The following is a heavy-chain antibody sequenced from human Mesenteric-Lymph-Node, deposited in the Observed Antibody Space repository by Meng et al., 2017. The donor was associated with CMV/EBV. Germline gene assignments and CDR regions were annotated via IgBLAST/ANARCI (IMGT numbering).Heavy chain of an antibody. CDR1: GGTFSSYA. D-gene: IGHD2-2*01. CDR3: ARIRRDCSSTSCYRWFDP. V-gene: IGHV1-18*01. J-gene: IGHJ5*02. CDR2: ISAYNGNT. Sequence: ASVKVSCKASGGTFSSYAISWVRQAPGQGLEWMGWISAYNGNTNYAQKLQGRVTMTTDTSTSTAYMELRSLRSDDTAVYYCARIRRDCSSTSCYRWFDPWGQGTLVTVSS.